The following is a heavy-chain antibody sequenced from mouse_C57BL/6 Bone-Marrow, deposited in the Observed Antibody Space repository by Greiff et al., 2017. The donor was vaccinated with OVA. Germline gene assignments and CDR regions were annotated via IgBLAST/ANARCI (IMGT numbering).Heavy chain of an antibody. V-gene: IGHV5-17*01. Sequence: EVQRVESGGGLVKPGGSLKLSCAASGFTFSDYGMHWVRQAPEQGLEWVAYISSGSSTIYYADKVKGRFTISRDNANTTLFLQMTRLRSEDTAMYYCAMIYYGNSRYAMDYWGQGTSVTVSS. CDR2: ISSGSSTI. CDR1: GFTFSDYG. CDR3: AMIYYGNSRYAMDY. J-gene: IGHJ4*01. D-gene: IGHD2-1*01.